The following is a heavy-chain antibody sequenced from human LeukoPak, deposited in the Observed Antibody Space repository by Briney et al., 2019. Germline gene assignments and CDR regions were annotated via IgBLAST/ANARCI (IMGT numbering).Heavy chain of an antibody. CDR2: INHSGST. Sequence: PSETLSLTCAVYGGSFSGYYWSWIRQPPGKGLEWIGEINHSGSTNYNPSLKSRVTISVDTSKNQFSLKLSSVTAADTAVYYCARVGGYSGYAVIWGQGTLVTVSS. CDR1: GGSFSGYY. CDR3: ARVGGYSGYAVI. D-gene: IGHD5-12*01. V-gene: IGHV4-34*01. J-gene: IGHJ4*02.